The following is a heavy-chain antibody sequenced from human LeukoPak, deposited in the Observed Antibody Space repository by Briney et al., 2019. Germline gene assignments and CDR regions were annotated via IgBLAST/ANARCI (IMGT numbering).Heavy chain of an antibody. CDR3: AARITMVRAPDLY. J-gene: IGHJ4*02. D-gene: IGHD3-10*01. CDR1: GLTFSSYA. V-gene: IGHV3-23*01. Sequence: QPGGSLRPSCAVSGLTFSSYAMSWVRQAPGKGLEWVSAISGSGGSTYYADSVKGRFTISRDNSKNTLYLQMNSLRAEETAVYYCAARITMVRAPDLYWGQGTLVTVSS. CDR2: ISGSGGST.